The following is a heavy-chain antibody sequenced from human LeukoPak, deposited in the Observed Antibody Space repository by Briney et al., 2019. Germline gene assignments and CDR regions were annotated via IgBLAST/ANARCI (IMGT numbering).Heavy chain of an antibody. V-gene: IGHV1-69*04. Sequence: ASVKVSCKASGGTFSSYAISWVRQAPGQGLEWMGRIIPILGIANYAQKFQGRVTITADKSTSTAYMELSSLRSEDTAVYYCARYSCGGDCYDAFDIWGQGTMVTVSS. CDR3: ARYSCGGDCYDAFDI. D-gene: IGHD2-21*02. CDR2: IIPILGIA. J-gene: IGHJ3*02. CDR1: GGTFSSYA.